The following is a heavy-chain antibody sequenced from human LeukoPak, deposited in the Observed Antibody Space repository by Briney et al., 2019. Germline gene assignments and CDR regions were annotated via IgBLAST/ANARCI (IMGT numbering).Heavy chain of an antibody. CDR3: ARDPLLRAFDI. J-gene: IGHJ3*02. CDR2: INTNTGNP. CDR1: GYTFTSYG. V-gene: IGHV7-4-1*02. Sequence: ASAKVSCKASGYTFTSYGINWVRQAPGQGLEWVGWINTNTGNPTYVQGFAGRFVFSLDTSVNTAYLQINSLKAEDTAVYYCARDPLLRAFDIWGQGTMVTVSS. D-gene: IGHD1-26*01.